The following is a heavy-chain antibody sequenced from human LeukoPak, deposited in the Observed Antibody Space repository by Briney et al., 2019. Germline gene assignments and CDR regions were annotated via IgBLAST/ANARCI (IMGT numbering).Heavy chain of an antibody. D-gene: IGHD2-2*02. Sequence: ASVKVSCKASVYTFTSYGISWVRQAPGQGLEWVGWISAYNGNTNYAQKLQGRVTMTTDTSTSTAYMELRSLRSDDTAVYYCARDHRYCSSTSCYKDAFDIWGQGTMVTVSS. CDR3: ARDHRYCSSTSCYKDAFDI. V-gene: IGHV1-18*01. CDR2: ISAYNGNT. J-gene: IGHJ3*02. CDR1: VYTFTSYG.